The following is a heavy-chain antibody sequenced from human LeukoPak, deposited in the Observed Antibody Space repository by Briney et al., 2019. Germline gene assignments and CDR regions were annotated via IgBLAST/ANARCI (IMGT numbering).Heavy chain of an antibody. Sequence: GGSLGLSCAASGFTFSSYAMSWVRQAPGKGLEWVSAISGSGGSTYYADSVKGRFTISRDNSKNTLYLQMNSLRAEDTAVYYCTTDNRGSSYYFDYWGQGTLVTVSS. V-gene: IGHV3-23*01. CDR1: GFTFSSYA. D-gene: IGHD1-26*01. CDR3: TTDNRGSSYYFDY. CDR2: ISGSGGST. J-gene: IGHJ4*02.